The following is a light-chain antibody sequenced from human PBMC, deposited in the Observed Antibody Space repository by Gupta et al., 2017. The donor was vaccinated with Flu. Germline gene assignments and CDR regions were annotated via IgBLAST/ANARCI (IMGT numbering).Light chain of an antibody. V-gene: IGLV3-1*01. CDR2: QDS. CDR3: QAWDSSTVV. CDR1: KLGDKY. J-gene: IGLJ2*01. Sequence: SYELTPPPSVSVSPGQKASLTCSGDKLGDKYACWYQQKPGQSPVLVIYQDSKRPSGIPERFSGSNSGNTATLTISGTQAMDEADYYCQAWDSSTVVFGGGTKLTVL.